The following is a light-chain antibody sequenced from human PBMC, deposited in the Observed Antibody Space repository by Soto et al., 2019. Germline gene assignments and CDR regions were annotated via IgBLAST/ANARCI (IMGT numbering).Light chain of an antibody. CDR3: SSYTTSSTPHV. J-gene: IGLJ1*01. CDR1: SSDVGGYNY. V-gene: IGLV2-14*01. Sequence: QSALTQPASVSGSPGQSIAISCTGTSSDVGGYNYVSWYQQHPGKAPKLMIYEVSHRPSGVSDRFSGSKSGNTASLTISGLQAEDEADYYCSSYTTSSTPHVFGPGTKLTVL. CDR2: EVS.